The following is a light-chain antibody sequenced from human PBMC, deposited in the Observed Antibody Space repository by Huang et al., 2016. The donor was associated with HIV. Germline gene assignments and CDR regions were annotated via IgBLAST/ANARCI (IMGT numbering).Light chain of an antibody. CDR1: QSLVHSDGNTY. V-gene: IGKV2-30*02. CDR3: MQGTHWPPWT. Sequence: DVVMTQSPLSLPVTLGQPASISCRSSQSLVHSDGNTYLNWFHQRPGQSPRRLIYKVSDRDSGVPDRFSGRGSGTDFTLKISRVEAEDVGVYYCMQGTHWPPWTFGQGTKVEIK. CDR2: KVS. J-gene: IGKJ1*01.